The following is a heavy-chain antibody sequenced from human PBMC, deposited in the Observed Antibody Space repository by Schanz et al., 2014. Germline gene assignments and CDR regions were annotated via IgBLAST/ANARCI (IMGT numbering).Heavy chain of an antibody. V-gene: IGHV3-33*01. CDR3: ARDDSPSTKPFDS. CDR2: IRYDGSNK. D-gene: IGHD2-21*01. CDR1: GFSFSSYG. Sequence: QVQLVESGGGVVQPGKSLRLSCAASGFSFSSYGIHWVRQAPGKGLEWVAFIRYDGSNKYYADSVKGRFTISRDNAKNSLYLQMNSLRAEDTAVYYCARDDSPSTKPFDSWGQGTLVSVSS. J-gene: IGHJ4*02.